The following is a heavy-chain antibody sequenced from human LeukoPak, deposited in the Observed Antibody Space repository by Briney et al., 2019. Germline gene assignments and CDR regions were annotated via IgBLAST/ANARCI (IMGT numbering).Heavy chain of an antibody. D-gene: IGHD3-10*01. CDR2: IYYSGST. CDR3: ARVGTSGSYNKIFDY. Sequence: SSETLSLTWTVSGGSISSSYWSWIRHPPGKGREWIGYIYYSGSTNYNPSLKSRVTISVDTSKNQFSLKLSSVSAGDRAVYYCARVGTSGSYNKIFDYWGQGTLVTVSS. CDR1: GGSISSSY. V-gene: IGHV4-59*01. J-gene: IGHJ4*02.